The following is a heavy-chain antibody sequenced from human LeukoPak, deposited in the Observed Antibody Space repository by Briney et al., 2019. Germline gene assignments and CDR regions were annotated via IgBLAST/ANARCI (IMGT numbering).Heavy chain of an antibody. J-gene: IGHJ4*02. V-gene: IGHV3-33*01. CDR3: VRGSGNYYNRLDS. D-gene: IGHD3-10*01. CDR1: GFTFSNYG. Sequence: GRSLRLSCAASGFTFSNYGMQWVRQAPGKGLEWVAVTWYDGNNKFYADSVKGRFTISRDNSKNTLYLQMNSLRAEDTAVYYCVRGSGNYYNRLDSWGQGILVTVSS. CDR2: TWYDGNNK.